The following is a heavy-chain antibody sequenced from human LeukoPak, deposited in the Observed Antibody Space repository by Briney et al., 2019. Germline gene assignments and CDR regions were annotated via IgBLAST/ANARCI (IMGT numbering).Heavy chain of an antibody. CDR1: GFTFSSYG. CDR3: ARTGCSSTSCSKEAFDI. CDR2: IRYDGSNK. J-gene: IGHJ3*02. V-gene: IGHV3-30*02. Sequence: GGSLRLSCAASGFTFSSYGMHWVRQAPGKGLEWVAFIRYDGSNKYYADSVKGRFTISRDNSKNTLYLQMNSLRAEDTAVFYCARTGCSSTSCSKEAFDIWGQGTMVTVSS. D-gene: IGHD2-2*01.